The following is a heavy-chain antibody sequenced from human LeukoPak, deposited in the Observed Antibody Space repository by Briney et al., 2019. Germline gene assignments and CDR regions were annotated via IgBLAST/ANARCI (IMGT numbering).Heavy chain of an antibody. J-gene: IGHJ4*02. D-gene: IGHD4-11*01. V-gene: IGHV3-74*01. Sequence: GGSLRLSCAASGFTFSSYWMHWVRQAPGKGLVWVSSIKSDGSSTSYADSVKGRFTISRDNAKNTLYLQMNSLRAEDTAAYYCASRATVTGRYWGQGTLVTVSS. CDR3: ASRATVTGRY. CDR1: GFTFSSYW. CDR2: IKSDGSST.